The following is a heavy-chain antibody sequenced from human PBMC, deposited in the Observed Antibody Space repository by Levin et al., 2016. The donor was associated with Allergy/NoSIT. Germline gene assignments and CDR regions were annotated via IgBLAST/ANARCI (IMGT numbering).Heavy chain of an antibody. J-gene: IGHJ3*02. V-gene: IGHV4-59*01. CDR2: IYHSGTT. D-gene: IGHD3-10*01. Sequence: SETLSLTCTVSGGSIGSYYWSWVRQPPGKGLEWIAYIYHSGTTYYNPSLQSRITMSADTSKNQFSLNLRSVTAADTAIYYCARFRDYGSGTHDAFDIWGQGTTVTVSS. CDR1: GGSIGSYY. CDR3: ARFRDYGSGTHDAFDI.